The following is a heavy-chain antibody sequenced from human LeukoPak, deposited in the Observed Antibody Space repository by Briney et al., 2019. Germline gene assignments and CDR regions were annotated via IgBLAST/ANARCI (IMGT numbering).Heavy chain of an antibody. D-gene: IGHD2-2*01. V-gene: IGHV3-30*02. Sequence: PGGSLRLSCAASGFTFSSYGMHWVRQAPGKGLEWVAFIRHDGSNKYYADSVKGRFTISRDNSKNTLYLQMNSLRAEDTAVYYCAKRKVCSSTSCYDYWGQGTLVTVSS. CDR2: IRHDGSNK. CDR1: GFTFSSYG. CDR3: AKRKVCSSTSCYDY. J-gene: IGHJ4*02.